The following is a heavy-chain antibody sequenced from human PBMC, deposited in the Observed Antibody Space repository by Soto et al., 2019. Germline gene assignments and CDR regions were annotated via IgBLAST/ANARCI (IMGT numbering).Heavy chain of an antibody. CDR3: AKGRYFDTSGGCANY. Sequence: EVKLLESGGGLVPPGASARLSCITSGFMFDNYAMSWVRQSPGRGLEWVAAISGSGHGTVYTQSVQGRFIISRDKSKKTLLLQMNNLRDEDTAVYYCAKGRYFDTSGGCANYWGLGTLVSVSA. CDR1: GFMFDNYA. V-gene: IGHV3-23*01. CDR2: ISGSGHGT. J-gene: IGHJ4*02. D-gene: IGHD3-22*01.